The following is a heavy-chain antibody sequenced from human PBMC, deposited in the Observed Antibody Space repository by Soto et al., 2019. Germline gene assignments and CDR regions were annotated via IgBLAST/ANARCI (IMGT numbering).Heavy chain of an antibody. CDR3: ARASGYLAHSPSVAYFDP. CDR2: ISVYSGKT. V-gene: IGHV1-18*01. Sequence: ASVKVSCKASGYTSTNYGIAWVRQAPGQGLEWMGWISVYSGKTNYAQNVQVRLTMTTDTSTSTAYMELTNLRSDDTAVYYCARASGYLAHSPSVAYFDPWGQGTLVTSPQ. CDR1: GYTSTNYG. D-gene: IGHD6-25*01. J-gene: IGHJ5*02.